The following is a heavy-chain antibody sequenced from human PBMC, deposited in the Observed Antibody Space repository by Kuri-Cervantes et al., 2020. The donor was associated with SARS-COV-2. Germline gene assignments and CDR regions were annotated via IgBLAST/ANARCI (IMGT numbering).Heavy chain of an antibody. D-gene: IGHD3-3*01. CDR2: ISYDGSNK. CDR3: ARVWRGELYYYYGMDV. J-gene: IGHJ6*02. Sequence: GGSLRLSCAASGFTFSSYGMHWVRQAPGKGLEWVAVISYDGSNKYYADSVKGRFTISRDNSKNTLYLQMNSLRAEDTAVYYCARVWRGELYYYYGMDVWGQGTTVTDSS. CDR1: GFTFSSYG. V-gene: IGHV3-30*03.